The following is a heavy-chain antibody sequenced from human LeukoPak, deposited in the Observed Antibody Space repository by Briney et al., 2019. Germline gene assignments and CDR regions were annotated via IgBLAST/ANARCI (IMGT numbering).Heavy chain of an antibody. Sequence: PGGSLRLSCAASGFTFSSYWMSWVRQAPGKGLEWVANIKQDGSEKYYVDSVKGRFTISRDNAKNPLYLQMNSLRAEDTAVYYCARDALGDARWANWFDPWGQGTLVTVSS. D-gene: IGHD2-21*02. CDR3: ARDALGDARWANWFDP. CDR1: GFTFSSYW. J-gene: IGHJ5*02. V-gene: IGHV3-7*01. CDR2: IKQDGSEK.